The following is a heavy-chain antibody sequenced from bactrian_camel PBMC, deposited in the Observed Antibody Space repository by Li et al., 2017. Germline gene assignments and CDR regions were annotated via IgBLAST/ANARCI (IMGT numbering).Heavy chain of an antibody. J-gene: IGHJ4*01. CDR3: ATGPGYFVVTGVRWANEFLYYY. CDR1: DYSC. CDR2: IDTDGCT. V-gene: IGHV3S53*01. D-gene: IGHD2*01. Sequence: QVQLVESGGGSVQAGGSLRLSCASADYSCMAWFRQAPGKEREGVAAIDTDGCTKYADSVKDRFTISKDNARNTLYLQMNSLKPEDTAMYYCATGPGYFVVTGVRWANEFLYYYWARGPRSPSP.